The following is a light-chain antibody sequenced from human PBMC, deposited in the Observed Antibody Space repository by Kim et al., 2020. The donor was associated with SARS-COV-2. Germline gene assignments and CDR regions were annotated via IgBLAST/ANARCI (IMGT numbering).Light chain of an antibody. V-gene: IGKV3D-15*01. Sequence: GSPGERATFSCRASQSISSKLAWYQQKPGQAPRLLISDASTRATGIPARFSGSGSGTEFTLTISSLQSEDFAVYYCQQYNNWPLTFGGGTKVDIK. CDR1: QSISSK. CDR2: DAS. CDR3: QQYNNWPLT. J-gene: IGKJ4*01.